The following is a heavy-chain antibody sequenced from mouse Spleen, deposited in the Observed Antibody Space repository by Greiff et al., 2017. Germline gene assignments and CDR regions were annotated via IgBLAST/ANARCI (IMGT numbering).Heavy chain of an antibody. J-gene: IGHJ1*01. D-gene: IGHD1-1*01. Sequence: QVQLQQPGTELVKPGASVKLSCKASGYTFTSYWMHWVKQRPGQGLEWIGNINPSNGGTNYNEKFKSKATLTVDKSSSTAYMQLSSLTSEDSAVYYCARGGSTVVATRYFDVWGAGTTVTVSS. CDR2: INPSNGGT. V-gene: IGHV1-53*01. CDR3: ARGGSTVVATRYFDV. CDR1: GYTFTSYW.